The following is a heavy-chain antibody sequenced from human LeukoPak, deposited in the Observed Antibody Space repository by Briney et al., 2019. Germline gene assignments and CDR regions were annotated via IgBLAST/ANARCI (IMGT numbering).Heavy chain of an antibody. V-gene: IGHV1-3*01. D-gene: IGHD3-22*01. CDR1: GYTFTSYA. CDR3: ARDFTYYDSSGDNWFDP. Sequence: GASVKVSCKASGYTFTSYAMHWVRQAPGQRLEWMGWINAGNGNTKYSQKFQGRVTITRDTSASTAYMELSSLRSEDTAVYYCARDFTYYDSSGDNWFDPWGQGTLVIVSS. J-gene: IGHJ5*02. CDR2: INAGNGNT.